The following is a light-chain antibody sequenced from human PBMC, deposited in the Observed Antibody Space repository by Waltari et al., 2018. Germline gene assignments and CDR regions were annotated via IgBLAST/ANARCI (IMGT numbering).Light chain of an antibody. CDR2: KDK. Sequence: SHELTQPPSVSESPGQTARITCSGETLSRQYAFWYQQKAGQAPVLVIYKDKERPSGITERYSGSSSGTTVTLTISGVQAEDEADYYCQSSDTSGSYAVFGGGTRLTVV. V-gene: IGLV3-25*03. J-gene: IGLJ3*02. CDR3: QSSDTSGSYAV. CDR1: TLSRQY.